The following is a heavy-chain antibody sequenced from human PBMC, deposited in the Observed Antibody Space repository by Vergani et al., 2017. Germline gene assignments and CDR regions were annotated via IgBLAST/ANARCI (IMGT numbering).Heavy chain of an antibody. CDR2: ISGSGGST. Sequence: EVQLLESGGGLVQPGGSLRLSCAASGFTFSSYAMSWVRQAPGKGLEWVSAISGSGGSTYYADSVKGRFTISRDNSKNTLYLQMNSLRAEDTAVYYCATRGEDTAMAISHYYYNYGMDVWGQGTTVTVSS. J-gene: IGHJ6*02. V-gene: IGHV3-23*01. CDR3: ATRGEDTAMAISHYYYNYGMDV. CDR1: GFTFSSYA. D-gene: IGHD5-18*01.